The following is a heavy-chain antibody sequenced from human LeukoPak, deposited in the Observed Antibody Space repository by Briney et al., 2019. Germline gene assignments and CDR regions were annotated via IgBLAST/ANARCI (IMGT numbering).Heavy chain of an antibody. V-gene: IGHV4-39*07. J-gene: IGHJ4*02. CDR3: ARDPNQSIAVAGGGY. D-gene: IGHD6-19*01. CDR1: GGSISSSSYY. CDR2: IYYSGST. Sequence: SETLSLTCTVSGGSISSSSYYWGWIRQPPGKGLEWIGSIYYSGSTYYNPSLKSRVTISVDTSKNQFSLKLSSVTAADTAVYYCARDPNQSIAVAGGGYWGQGTLVTVSS.